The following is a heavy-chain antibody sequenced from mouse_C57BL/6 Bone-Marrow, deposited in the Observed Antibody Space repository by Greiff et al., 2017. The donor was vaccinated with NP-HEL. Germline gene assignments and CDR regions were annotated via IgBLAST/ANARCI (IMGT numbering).Heavy chain of an antibody. V-gene: IGHV1-64*01. Sequence: QVQLQQPGAELVKPGASVKLSCKASGYTFTSYWMHWVKQRPGQGLEWIGMIHPNSGSTNYNEKFKSKATLTVDKSSSTAYMQLSSLTSEDSAVNYCARSLYGSSLAWFAYWGQGTLVTVSA. CDR1: GYTFTSYW. J-gene: IGHJ3*01. CDR2: IHPNSGST. D-gene: IGHD1-1*01. CDR3: ARSLYGSSLAWFAY.